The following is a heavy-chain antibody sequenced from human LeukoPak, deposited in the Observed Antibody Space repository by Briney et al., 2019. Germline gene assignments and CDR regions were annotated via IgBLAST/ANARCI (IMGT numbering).Heavy chain of an antibody. Sequence: GASVKVSCKASGYTFTSYGISWVRQAPGQGLEWMGWISAYNGNTNYAQKLQGRVTMTTDTSTSTAYMELRSLRSDDTAVYYCARDSLGYDFWSGYHHYYYMDVWGKGTTVTVSS. J-gene: IGHJ6*03. CDR3: ARDSLGYDFWSGYHHYYYMDV. CDR2: ISAYNGNT. D-gene: IGHD3-3*01. V-gene: IGHV1-18*01. CDR1: GYTFTSYG.